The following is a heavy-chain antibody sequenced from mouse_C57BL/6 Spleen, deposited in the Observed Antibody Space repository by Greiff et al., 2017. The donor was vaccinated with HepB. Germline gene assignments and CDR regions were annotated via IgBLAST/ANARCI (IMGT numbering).Heavy chain of an antibody. Sequence: VQLQESGAELVRPGASVTLSCKASGYTFTDYEMHWVKQTPVHGLEWIGAIDPETGGTAYNQKFKGKAILTADKSSSTAYMELRSLTSEDSAVYYCAGSGTVVAGRGAWFAYWGQGTLVTVSA. V-gene: IGHV1-15*01. D-gene: IGHD1-1*01. CDR2: IDPETGGT. CDR1: GYTFTDYE. CDR3: AGSGTVVAGRGAWFAY. J-gene: IGHJ3*01.